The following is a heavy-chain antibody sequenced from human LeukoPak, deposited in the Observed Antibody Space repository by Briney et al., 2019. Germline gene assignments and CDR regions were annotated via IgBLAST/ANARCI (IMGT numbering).Heavy chain of an antibody. CDR2: ISGSGDNT. CDR1: GFTFSSYA. CDR3: AKGSYYDSSGSFYFDY. V-gene: IGHV3-23*01. D-gene: IGHD3-22*01. Sequence: GGSLRLSCAASGFTFSSYAMSWVRQAPGKGLEWVSGISGSGDNTYYADSVKGRFTISRDNSKNTLYVQVNSLGTEDTATYYCAKGSYYDSSGSFYFDYWGQGTLVTVSS. J-gene: IGHJ4*02.